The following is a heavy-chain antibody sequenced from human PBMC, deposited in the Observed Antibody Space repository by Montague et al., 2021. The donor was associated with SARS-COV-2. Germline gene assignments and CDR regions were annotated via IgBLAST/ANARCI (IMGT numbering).Heavy chain of an antibody. V-gene: IGHV4-59*01. CDR2: IYYSGST. CDR3: ARQIMFWFDP. J-gene: IGHJ5*02. Sequence: SETLSLTCTVSGGSISSYYWSWIRQPPGKGLEWIGYIYYSGSTXXXPSLKSRVTISVDTSKNQFSLKLSSVTAADTAIYYCARQIMFWFDPWGQGTLVTVSS. CDR1: GGSISSYY. D-gene: IGHD3-16*01.